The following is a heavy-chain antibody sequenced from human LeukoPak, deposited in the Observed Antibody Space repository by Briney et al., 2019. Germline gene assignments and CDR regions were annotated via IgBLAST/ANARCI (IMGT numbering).Heavy chain of an antibody. CDR2: IYYSGST. J-gene: IGHJ4*02. CDR3: AREGYYYDSSGYYKY. CDR1: DDSLTMYY. Sequence: PSETLSLTCSVSDDSLTMYYWTWIRQPPGKGLEWIGYIYYSGSTNYNPSLKSRVTISVDTSKNQFSLKLSSVTAADTAVYYCAREGYYYDSSGYYKYWGQGTLVAVSS. V-gene: IGHV4-59*12. D-gene: IGHD3-22*01.